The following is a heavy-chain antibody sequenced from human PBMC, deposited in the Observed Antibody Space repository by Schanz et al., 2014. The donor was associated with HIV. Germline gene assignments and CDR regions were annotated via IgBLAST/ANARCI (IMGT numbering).Heavy chain of an antibody. CDR3: ANEEVPNDY. J-gene: IGHJ4*02. CDR2: ISGSGGST. Sequence: EVQLLESGGGLVQPGGSLRLSCVASGFIFSNHAMSWVRQAPGKGLEWVSAISGSGGSTYYADSVKGRFTISRDNSKNTLYLQMNSLRAEDTAVYYCANEEVPNDYWGQGTLVTVSS. V-gene: IGHV3-23*01. CDR1: GFIFSNHA.